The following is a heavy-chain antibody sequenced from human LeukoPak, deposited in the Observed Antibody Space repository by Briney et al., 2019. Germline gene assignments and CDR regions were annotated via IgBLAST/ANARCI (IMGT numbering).Heavy chain of an antibody. V-gene: IGHV4-39*07. CDR1: GGSISSSSYY. CDR2: INHSGST. Sequence: SETLSLTCTVSGGSISSSSYYWGWIRQPPGKGLEWIGEINHSGSTNYNPSLKSRVTISVDTSKNQFSLKLSSVTAADTAVYYCAAPLSSGPDRGFDYWGQGTLVTVSS. D-gene: IGHD6-19*01. CDR3: AAPLSSGPDRGFDY. J-gene: IGHJ4*02.